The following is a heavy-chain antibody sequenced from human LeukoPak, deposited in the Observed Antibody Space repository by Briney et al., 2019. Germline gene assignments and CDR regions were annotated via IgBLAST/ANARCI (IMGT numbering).Heavy chain of an antibody. V-gene: IGHV1-3*01. CDR1: GYTFMSYG. Sequence: ASVKVSCKASGYTFMSYGISWVRQAPGQGLEWMGWIYAGNGNTKYSQNFQGRVTITRDTSASTAYMELSSLRSEDTAVYYCARQEAAGPKFDSWGQGTLVTVSS. CDR3: ARQEAAGPKFDS. CDR2: IYAGNGNT. J-gene: IGHJ4*02. D-gene: IGHD6-13*01.